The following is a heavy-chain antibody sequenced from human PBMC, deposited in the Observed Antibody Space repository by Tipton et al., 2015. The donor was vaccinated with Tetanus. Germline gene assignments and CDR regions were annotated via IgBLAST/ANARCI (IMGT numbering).Heavy chain of an antibody. CDR3: ARHMGFGDLLSLFDY. Sequence: QLVQSGAELKKPGESLKISCKASGYRFIDYWIAWVRQMPGKGLEWVGIIYPGDSGSTSGPPFQGQVTMSVDKSIDTAYLQWSSLKASDTAIYYCARHMGFGDLLSLFDYWGQGTLVTVSS. CDR2: IYPGDSGS. CDR1: GYRFIDYW. V-gene: IGHV5-51*01. J-gene: IGHJ4*02. D-gene: IGHD3-10*01.